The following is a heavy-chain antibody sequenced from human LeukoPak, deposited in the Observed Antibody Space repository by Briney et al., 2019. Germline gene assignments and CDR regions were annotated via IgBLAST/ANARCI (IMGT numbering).Heavy chain of an antibody. CDR2: ISSDVTNT. D-gene: IGHD7-27*01. CDR1: GFTFSSSW. CDR3: ARGDWGSALS. J-gene: IGHJ3*01. V-gene: IGHV3-74*01. Sequence: PGGSLRLSSAASGFTFSSSWLHWVRQAPGRGLVWVSRISSDVTNTAYGDSVKGRFTISRDNAKNTLYLQMNSLTVEDTAVYYCARGDWGSALSWGRGTMVTVSS.